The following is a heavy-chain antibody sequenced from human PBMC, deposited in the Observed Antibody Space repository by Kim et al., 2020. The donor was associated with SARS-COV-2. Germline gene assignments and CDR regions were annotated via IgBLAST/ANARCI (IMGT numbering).Heavy chain of an antibody. V-gene: IGHV4-59*01. CDR3: ARAYSSSWYLDY. J-gene: IGHJ4*02. Sequence: NSNPYLKSRVTISVDTSKNQFSLKRSSVTAADTAVYYCARAYSSSWYLDYWGQGTLVTVSS. D-gene: IGHD6-13*01.